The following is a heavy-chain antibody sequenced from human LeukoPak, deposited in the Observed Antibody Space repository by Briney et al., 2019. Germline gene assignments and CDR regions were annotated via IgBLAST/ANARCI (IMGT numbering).Heavy chain of an antibody. D-gene: IGHD7-27*01. Sequence: AGGSLRLSCAASGFTVSSNYMSWVRQAPGKGLEWVSAISGSGGSTYYADSVKGRFTISRDNSKNTLYLQMNSLRAEDTAVYYCAKLRAGEAYYFDYWGQGTLVTVSS. CDR3: AKLRAGEAYYFDY. CDR2: ISGSGGST. CDR1: GFTVSSNY. J-gene: IGHJ4*02. V-gene: IGHV3-23*01.